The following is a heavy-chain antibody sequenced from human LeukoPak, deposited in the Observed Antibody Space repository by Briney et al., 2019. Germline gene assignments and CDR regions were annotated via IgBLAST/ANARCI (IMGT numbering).Heavy chain of an antibody. CDR1: GFTFDDYG. CDR3: ARDGVRSSTSCLLFDY. D-gene: IGHD2-2*01. CDR2: INWNGGST. J-gene: IGHJ4*02. V-gene: IGHV3-20*04. Sequence: GGSLRLSCAPSGFTFDDYGMSWVRQAPGKGLEWVSGINWNGGSTVYADPVKGRFTISRDNAKNSLYLQMNSLRAEDTALYYCARDGVRSSTSCLLFDYWGQGTLVTVSS.